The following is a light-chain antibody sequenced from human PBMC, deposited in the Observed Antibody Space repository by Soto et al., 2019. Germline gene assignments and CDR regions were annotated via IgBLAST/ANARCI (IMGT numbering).Light chain of an antibody. CDR3: AAWDDSLNGYV. J-gene: IGLJ1*01. V-gene: IGLV1-44*01. Sequence: QSVLTQPPSASGTPGQRVTISCSGSSSNIGSNPVNWYQQLPGTAPKLLIYSNNQRPSGVPDRFSGSKSGTSASLAISGLQSEDEPDYYCAAWDDSLNGYVFGTGTKVTVL. CDR2: SNN. CDR1: SSNIGSNP.